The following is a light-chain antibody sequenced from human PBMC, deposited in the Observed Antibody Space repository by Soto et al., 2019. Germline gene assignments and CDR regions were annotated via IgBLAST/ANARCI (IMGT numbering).Light chain of an antibody. CDR3: TSFASDSSHVV. CDR1: SSEIWGYDY. CDR2: DVN. V-gene: IGLV2-14*03. Sequence: QSALTQPASVSGSPGQSITLSCTGTSSEIWGYDYVSWYQRHQGKAPKLIIYDVNNRTSGVSNRFSGSKSGNTASLTISGHQAEDEADYYCTSFASDSSHVVFGGWTKVTVL. J-gene: IGLJ2*01.